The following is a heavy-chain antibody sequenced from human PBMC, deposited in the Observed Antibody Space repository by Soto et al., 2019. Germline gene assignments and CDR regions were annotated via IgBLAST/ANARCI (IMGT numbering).Heavy chain of an antibody. CDR3: ARVGYCSSTPCWPIGYFEY. V-gene: IGHV4-59*01. CDR1: GDSINSVY. CDR2: IFSSGST. Sequence: TLSLTWTVSGDSINSVYWTWIRRPPGKGLEWVGYIFSSGSTNYNPSLKSRVTISVDTSENQFSLKLTSVTAADTAVYYCARVGYCSSTPCWPIGYFEYWGQGTLVTVSS. J-gene: IGHJ4*02. D-gene: IGHD2-2*01.